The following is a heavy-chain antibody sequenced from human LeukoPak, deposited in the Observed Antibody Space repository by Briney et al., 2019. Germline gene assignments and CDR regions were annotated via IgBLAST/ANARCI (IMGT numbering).Heavy chain of an antibody. D-gene: IGHD3-3*01. Sequence: ASVKVSCKASGGTFSSYAISWVRQAPGQGLEWMGGIIPIFGTANYAQKFQGRVTITADESTSTAYMELSSLRSEDTAVYYCARVGRTTIFGVVTPYYYYYYGMDVWGQGTTVTVSS. CDR1: GGTFSSYA. V-gene: IGHV1-69*13. J-gene: IGHJ6*02. CDR2: IIPIFGTA. CDR3: ARVGRTTIFGVVTPYYYYYYGMDV.